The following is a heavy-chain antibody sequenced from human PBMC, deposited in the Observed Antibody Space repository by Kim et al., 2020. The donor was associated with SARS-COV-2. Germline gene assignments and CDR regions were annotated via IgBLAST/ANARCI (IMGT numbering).Heavy chain of an antibody. CDR1: GYTFTSYG. CDR3: ARDLRVGATWEYYMDV. J-gene: IGHJ6*03. V-gene: IGHV1-18*01. CDR2: NSAYNGNT. Sequence: ASVKVSCKASGYTFTSYGISWVRQAPGQGLEWMGWNSAYNGNTNYAQKLQGRVTMTTDTSTSTAYMELRSLRSDDTAVYYCARDLRVGATWEYYMDVWGQGTTVPVSS. D-gene: IGHD1-26*01.